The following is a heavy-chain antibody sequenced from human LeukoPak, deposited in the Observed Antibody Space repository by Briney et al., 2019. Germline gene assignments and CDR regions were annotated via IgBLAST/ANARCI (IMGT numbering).Heavy chain of an antibody. CDR3: ARVAGRYDSSGWVPNWFDP. V-gene: IGHV4-39*07. CDR2: IYYSGST. D-gene: IGHD3-22*01. J-gene: IGHJ5*02. CDR1: GGSISSSSYY. Sequence: SETLSLTCTVSGGSISSSSYYWGWIRQPPGKGLEWIGSIYYSGSTYYNPSLKGRVTISVDTSKNQFSLKLSSVTAADTAVYYCARVAGRYDSSGWVPNWFDPWGQGTLVTVSS.